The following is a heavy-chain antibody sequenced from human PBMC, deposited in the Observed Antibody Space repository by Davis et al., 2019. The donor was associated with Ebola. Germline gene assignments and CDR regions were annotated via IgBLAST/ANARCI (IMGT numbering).Heavy chain of an antibody. D-gene: IGHD2-15*01. CDR2: INHSGSS. J-gene: IGHJ5*02. CDR3: ARALGYCRFDP. CDR1: GGSFSGYY. Sequence: SEPLSLTCAVYGGSFSGYYWSWIRQPPGKGLEWIGEINHSGSSYYNPSLKSRVTISVDTSKNQFSLKLSSVTAADTAVYYCARALGYCRFDPWGQGTLVTVSS. V-gene: IGHV4-34*01.